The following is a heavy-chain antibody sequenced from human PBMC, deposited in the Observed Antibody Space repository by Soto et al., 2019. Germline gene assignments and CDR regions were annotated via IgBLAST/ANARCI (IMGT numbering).Heavy chain of an antibody. CDR3: ARLARGDY. Sequence: QLQLQESGPGLVKPSETLSLTCTVSGGSISSSSYYWGWIRQPPGKGLEWIGSIYYSGSTYYNPSRKGRVTISVDTSKNQFSLKLSSVTAADTAVYYCARLARGDYWGQGTLVTVSS. J-gene: IGHJ4*02. CDR2: IYYSGST. CDR1: GGSISSSSYY. V-gene: IGHV4-39*01. D-gene: IGHD6-6*01.